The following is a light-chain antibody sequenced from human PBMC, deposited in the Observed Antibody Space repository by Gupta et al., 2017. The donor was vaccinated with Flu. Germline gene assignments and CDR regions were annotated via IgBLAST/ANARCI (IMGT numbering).Light chain of an antibody. CDR1: TLPNQF. CDR3: QTVDSSGTFI. V-gene: IGLV3-25*02. Sequence: SSAVTQPPSVSVSPGQTARITCSGDTLPNQFVFWYQQKPGQAPVLGIDRDIVRTSGIPGRFSCSSSRTIVTLTITGVQAEDEADDYCQTVDSSGTFIFGGGTKLTV. CDR2: RDI. J-gene: IGLJ2*01.